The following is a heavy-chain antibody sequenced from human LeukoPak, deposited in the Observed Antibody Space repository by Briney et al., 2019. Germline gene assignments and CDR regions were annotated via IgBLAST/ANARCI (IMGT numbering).Heavy chain of an antibody. CDR2: ISSSGSTI. D-gene: IGHD4-23*01. CDR1: GFTFSDYY. J-gene: IGHJ5*02. V-gene: IGHV3-11*04. Sequence: PGGSLRLSCAASGFTFSDYYMSWIRQAPGKGLEWVSYISSSGSTIYYADSVKGRFTISRDNAKNSLYLQMNSLRAEDTAVYYCARDLRVVTPSGWFDPWGQGTLVTVSS. CDR3: ARDLRVVTPSGWFDP.